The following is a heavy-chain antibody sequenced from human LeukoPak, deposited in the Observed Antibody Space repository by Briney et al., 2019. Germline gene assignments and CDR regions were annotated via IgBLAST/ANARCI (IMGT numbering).Heavy chain of an antibody. Sequence: GGSLRLSCAASGFTLTNYGMHWIRQAPGKGLEWVSFIRFDGSNRYYADSVKGRFTISRDTSKSTLYLQMDRPRSNDTAVYFCARETSGGSYYDLWGRGTLVTVSS. V-gene: IGHV3-30*02. CDR1: GFTLTNYG. CDR2: IRFDGSNR. J-gene: IGHJ2*01. CDR3: ARETSGGSYYDL. D-gene: IGHD1-26*01.